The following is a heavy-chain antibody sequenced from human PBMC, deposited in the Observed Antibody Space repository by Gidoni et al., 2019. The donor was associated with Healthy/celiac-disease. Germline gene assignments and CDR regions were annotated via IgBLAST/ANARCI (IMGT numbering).Heavy chain of an antibody. D-gene: IGHD2-15*01. V-gene: IGHV5-10-1*03. Sequence: EVQLVQSGAEVKKPGESLRISCKGSGYSFTSYWISWVRQMPGTGLEWVGRIEPGDSYTNYSPSFQGHVTSSADKSISTAYLQWSSLKSSDTYMYYWARQSVVAATKHYYYYGMDVWGQGTTVTVSS. J-gene: IGHJ6*02. CDR2: IEPGDSYT. CDR3: ARQSVVAATKHYYYYGMDV. CDR1: GYSFTSYW.